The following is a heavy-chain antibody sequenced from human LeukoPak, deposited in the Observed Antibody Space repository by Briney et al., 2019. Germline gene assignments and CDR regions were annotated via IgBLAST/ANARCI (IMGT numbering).Heavy chain of an antibody. Sequence: PGGSLRLSCAASGFTFSSYSMNWVRQAPGKGLEWVSSTSSSSSYIYYADSVKGRFTISRDNAKNSLYLQMNSLRAEDTAVYYCARGIAAAGTGGYWGQGTLVTVSS. CDR1: GFTFSSYS. J-gene: IGHJ4*02. CDR2: TSSSSSYI. CDR3: ARGIAAAGTGGY. D-gene: IGHD6-13*01. V-gene: IGHV3-21*01.